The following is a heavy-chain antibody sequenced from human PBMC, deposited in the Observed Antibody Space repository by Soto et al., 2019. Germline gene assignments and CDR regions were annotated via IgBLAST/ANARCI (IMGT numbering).Heavy chain of an antibody. CDR2: IYHDGTT. CDR3: AASYGSGSYPDY. D-gene: IGHD3-10*01. CDR1: GGSVRNYY. V-gene: IGHV4-59*08. Sequence: QVQLQESGPGVVKSSETLSLICTVSGGSVRNYYWNWIRQPPGKGLEWIGYIYHDGTTKDNPSLKSRLTMSAVTTMSQVSLMLSSVTAVDTAIYFCAASYGSGSYPDYWGQGTLVTVSA. J-gene: IGHJ4*02.